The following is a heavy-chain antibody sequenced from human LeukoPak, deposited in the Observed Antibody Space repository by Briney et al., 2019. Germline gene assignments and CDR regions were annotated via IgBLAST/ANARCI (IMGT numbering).Heavy chain of an antibody. J-gene: IGHJ4*02. CDR3: ARHGNYDSSGYYSAFDY. CDR1: GGSISSSSYY. D-gene: IGHD3-22*01. CDR2: IYYSRST. V-gene: IGHV4-39*01. Sequence: PSETLSLTCTVSGGSISSSSYYWGWIRQPPGKGLEWIGSIYYSRSTYYNPSLKSRVTISVDTSKNQFSLKRSSVTAADTAMYYCARHGNYDSSGYYSAFDYWGQGTLVTVSS.